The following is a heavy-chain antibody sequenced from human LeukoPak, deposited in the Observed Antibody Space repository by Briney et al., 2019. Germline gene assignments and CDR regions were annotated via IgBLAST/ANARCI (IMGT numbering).Heavy chain of an antibody. CDR1: GFTFSSYW. Sequence: GGSLRLSCAASGFTFSSYWMHWVRQSPGKGLEWVAVIWYDGDNKKYADSVKGRFTISRDNSKNTLYLQMNSLRAEDTAVYYCARDKGAYGDFANSWGQGTLVIVSS. CDR3: ARDKGAYGDFANS. CDR2: IWYDGDNK. J-gene: IGHJ4*02. D-gene: IGHD4-17*01. V-gene: IGHV3-33*08.